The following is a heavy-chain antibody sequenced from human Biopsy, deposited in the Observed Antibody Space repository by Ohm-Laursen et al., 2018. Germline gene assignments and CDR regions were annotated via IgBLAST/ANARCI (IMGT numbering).Heavy chain of an antibody. Sequence: GTLSLTCTVSGGYISHYYWTWIRQPAGQGLEWIGRIYITGETDYNPSLKSRVTISVDSSKKQFSLKLRSVTAADTAIYYCARAPPLIRGVVESWFDPWGQGILVTVSS. D-gene: IGHD3-10*01. V-gene: IGHV4-4*07. CDR1: GGYISHYY. CDR3: ARAPPLIRGVVESWFDP. CDR2: IYITGET. J-gene: IGHJ5*02.